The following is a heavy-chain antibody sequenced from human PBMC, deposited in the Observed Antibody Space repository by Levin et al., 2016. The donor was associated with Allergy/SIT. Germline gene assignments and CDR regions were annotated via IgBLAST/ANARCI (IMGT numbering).Heavy chain of an antibody. J-gene: IGHJ6*02. D-gene: IGHD3-10*01. CDR1: GYTFTSYA. Sequence: ASVKVSCKASGYTFTSYAMNWVRQAPGQGLEWMGWINTNTGNPTYAQGFTGRFVFSLDTSVSTAYLQISSLKAEDTAVYYCARDTRENQRKSGSGSYYLYYYYYGMDVWGQGTTVTVPS. CDR3: ARDTRENQRKSGSGSYYLYYYYYGMDV. CDR2: INTNTGNP. V-gene: IGHV7-4-1*02.